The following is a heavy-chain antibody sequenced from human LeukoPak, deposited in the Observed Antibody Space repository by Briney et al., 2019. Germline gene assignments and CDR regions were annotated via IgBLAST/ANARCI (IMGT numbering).Heavy chain of an antibody. CDR2: FYPGGNP. V-gene: IGHV4-61*02. Sequence: PSETLSLTCTVSGDSITSGSYFLNWLRQPAGKGLEWIGRFYPGGNPNYSPSLTSRVTISVDTSRNQLSLKPSSVTAADTAVYYCARGGTTFGLPGWFDAWGQGRLVTVSS. CDR3: ARGGTTFGLPGWFDA. D-gene: IGHD3-3*01. J-gene: IGHJ5*02. CDR1: GDSITSGSYF.